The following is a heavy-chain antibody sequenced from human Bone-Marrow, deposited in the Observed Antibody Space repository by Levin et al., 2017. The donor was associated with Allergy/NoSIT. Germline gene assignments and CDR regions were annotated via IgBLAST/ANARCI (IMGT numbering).Heavy chain of an antibody. D-gene: IGHD5-18*01. Sequence: SQTLSLTCTVSGGSISSSSYYWGWIRQPPGKGLEWIGSIYYSGSTYYNPSLKSRVTISVDTSKNQFSLKLSSVTAADTAVYYCARAGYLHAFDIWGQGTMVTVSS. CDR2: IYYSGST. CDR1: GGSISSSSYY. CDR3: ARAGYLHAFDI. J-gene: IGHJ3*02. V-gene: IGHV4-39*07.